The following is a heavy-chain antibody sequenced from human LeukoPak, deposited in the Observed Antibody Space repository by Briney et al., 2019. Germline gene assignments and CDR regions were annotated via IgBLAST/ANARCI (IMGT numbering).Heavy chain of an antibody. CDR2: IYHSGST. Sequence: PSETLSLTCTVSGYSISSDYYWGWIRQPPGKGLEWIGSIYHSGSTYYNPSLKSRLTISVDTSKNQFSLQLNSVTPEDTAVYYCARGARKDVDTAMRIDPWGQGTLVTVSS. V-gene: IGHV4-38-2*02. CDR3: ARGARKDVDTAMRIDP. D-gene: IGHD5-18*01. J-gene: IGHJ5*02. CDR1: GYSISSDYY.